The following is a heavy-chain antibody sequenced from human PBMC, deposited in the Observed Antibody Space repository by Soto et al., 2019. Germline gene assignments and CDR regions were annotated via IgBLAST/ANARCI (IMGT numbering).Heavy chain of an antibody. CDR2: MSYDGSRK. CDR1: GFIFGAYG. V-gene: IGHV3-30*03. J-gene: IGHJ4*02. D-gene: IGHD5-18*01. CDR3: ARDLYSYGYHDY. Sequence: QVHLVESGGGVVQPGRSLRLSCAASGFIFGAYGMHWVRQAPGKGLEWVAVMSYDGSRKYYADSVKGRFTISRDNSNNTLSLEMNSLKTEDTAVYYCARDLYSYGYHDYWGQGTLVTVSS.